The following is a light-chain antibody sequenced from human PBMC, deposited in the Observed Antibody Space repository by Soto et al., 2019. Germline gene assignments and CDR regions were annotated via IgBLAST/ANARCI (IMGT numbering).Light chain of an antibody. J-gene: IGLJ2*01. CDR3: AAWDDSLNVVL. CDR1: SSNIGKND. CDR2: YDN. Sequence: QPVLTQPPSVSEAPRQRVTISCSGSSSNIGKNDVNWYQQLPGKAPKLLIYYDNLLPPGVSDRFSGSKSGTSASLAISGLQSEDEAAYYCAAWDDSLNVVLFGGGTQLTVL. V-gene: IGLV1-36*01.